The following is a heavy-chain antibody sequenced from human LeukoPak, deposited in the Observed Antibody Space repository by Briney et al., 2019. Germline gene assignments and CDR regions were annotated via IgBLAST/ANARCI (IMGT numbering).Heavy chain of an antibody. CDR3: ASIVGAILDY. V-gene: IGHV4-39*07. Sequence: SETLSLTCTVSGGSISSSSYYWGWIRQPPGKGLEWIGSIYYSGSTYYNPSLKSRVTISVGTSKNQFSLKLSSVTAADTAVYYCASIVGAILDYWGQGTLVTVSS. CDR1: GGSISSSSYY. J-gene: IGHJ4*02. D-gene: IGHD1-26*01. CDR2: IYYSGST.